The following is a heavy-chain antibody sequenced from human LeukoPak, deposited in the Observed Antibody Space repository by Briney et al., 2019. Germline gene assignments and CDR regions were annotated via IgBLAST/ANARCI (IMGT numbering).Heavy chain of an antibody. CDR2: IYHSGST. CDR1: GYSISSGYY. Sequence: SSETLSLTCTVSGYSISSGYYWGWIRQPPGKGLEWIGSIYHSGSTYYNPSLKSRVTISVDTSKNQFSLKLSSVTAADTAVYYCARVANYYDSSGYYWTFFDYWGQGTLVTVSS. CDR3: ARVANYYDSSGYYWTFFDY. D-gene: IGHD3-22*01. J-gene: IGHJ4*02. V-gene: IGHV4-38-2*02.